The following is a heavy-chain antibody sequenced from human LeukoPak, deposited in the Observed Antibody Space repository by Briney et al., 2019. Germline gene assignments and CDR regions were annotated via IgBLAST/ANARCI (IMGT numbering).Heavy chain of an antibody. V-gene: IGHV4-39*01. CDR3: ARQESAATLYYFDY. J-gene: IGHJ4*02. Sequence: SETLSPTCSVSGGSINSRSYSWGWIRQPPGKALEWIGTIFFDGSTYYNPSLKSRVLISVDTSKKKFSLKLTSVTAADTAVYYCARQESAATLYYFDYWGQGALVAVSS. CDR2: IFFDGST. D-gene: IGHD2-15*01. CDR1: GGSINSRSYS.